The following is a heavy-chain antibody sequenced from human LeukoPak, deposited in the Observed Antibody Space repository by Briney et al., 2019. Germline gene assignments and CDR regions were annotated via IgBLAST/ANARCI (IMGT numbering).Heavy chain of an antibody. CDR2: IYYSGST. Sequence: SETLSLTCTVSGGSISSGGYYWSWIRQHPGKGLEWIGYIYYSGSTYYNPSLKSRVTISVDTSKNQFSLKLSSVTAADTAVYYCARAVALYDILTGYALDYFDYWGQGTLVAVSS. V-gene: IGHV4-31*03. CDR1: GGSISSGGYY. CDR3: ARAVALYDILTGYALDYFDY. D-gene: IGHD3-9*01. J-gene: IGHJ4*02.